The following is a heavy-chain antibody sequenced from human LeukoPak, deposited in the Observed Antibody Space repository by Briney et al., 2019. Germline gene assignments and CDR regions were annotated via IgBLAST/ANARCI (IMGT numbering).Heavy chain of an antibody. CDR2: IYYSGST. Sequence: SKTLSLTCTVSGGSISSYYLNWIRQPPGKGLEWIGYIYYSGSTNYNTSLKSRLTISVDTSKNQFSLKLSSVTAADTAVYYCARYVWGSYPTFEDYWGQGTLVTVSS. J-gene: IGHJ4*02. CDR1: GGSISSYY. V-gene: IGHV4-59*01. D-gene: IGHD3-16*02. CDR3: ARYVWGSYPTFEDY.